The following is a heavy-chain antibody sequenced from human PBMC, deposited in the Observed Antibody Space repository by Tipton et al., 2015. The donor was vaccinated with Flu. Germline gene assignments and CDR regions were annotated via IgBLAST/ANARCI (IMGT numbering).Heavy chain of an antibody. J-gene: IGHJ4*02. V-gene: IGHV4-38-2*01. CDR3: ARHSGYDYFDY. D-gene: IGHD5-12*01. Sequence: TLSLTCAVSGYAISSGYYWGWIRQPPGKGLEWIGSIYHTGSTYYNPSLKSRVTISVDTSKNQFSLRLSSVTAADTAVYYCARHSGYDYFDYWGQGTLVTVSS. CDR2: IYHTGST. CDR1: GYAISSGYY.